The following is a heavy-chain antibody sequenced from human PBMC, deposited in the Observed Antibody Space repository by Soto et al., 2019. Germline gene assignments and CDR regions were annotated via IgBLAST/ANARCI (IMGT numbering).Heavy chain of an antibody. CDR2: IYWDDDE. Sequence: QITLKESGPTLVKPAQTLALTCTFSGFSLTTDGEGVGWVRQPPGEALEWLALIYWDDDERYSPSLKTRLTITKDPSKKQVVLIMTNVDPVDTATYYCAHSRNLITEDAQVGDFDYWGQGTLVTVSS. D-gene: IGHD3-10*01. CDR3: AHSRNLITEDAQVGDFDY. J-gene: IGHJ4*02. CDR1: GFSLTTDGEG. V-gene: IGHV2-5*02.